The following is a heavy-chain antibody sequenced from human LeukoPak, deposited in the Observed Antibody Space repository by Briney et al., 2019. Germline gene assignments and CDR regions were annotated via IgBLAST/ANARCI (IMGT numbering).Heavy chain of an antibody. J-gene: IGHJ4*02. CDR2: ISGNAGTT. D-gene: IGHD6-13*01. Sequence: PGGSLRLSCAASGFTFDDYAMHWVRQAPGKGLEWVSLISGNAGTTYYADSVKGRFTISRDNNKNSLYLQMNSLRTEDTALYYCAKGQQLIRGCFDYWGQGTLVTVSS. CDR1: GFTFDDYA. CDR3: AKGQQLIRGCFDY. V-gene: IGHV3-43*02.